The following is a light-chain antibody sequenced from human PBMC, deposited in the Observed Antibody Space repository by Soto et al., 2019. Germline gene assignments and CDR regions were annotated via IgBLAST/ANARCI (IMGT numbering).Light chain of an antibody. CDR3: HQYGSSLWT. CDR2: GAS. Sequence: EIVLTQSPGTLSLSPGERATLSCRASQSVSSSYLAWYQQKPGQAPRLLISGASSRATGIPDRFSGSGSGTDFTLTISRLEPEDFAVYFCHQYGSSLWTFGQGTKVEIK. V-gene: IGKV3-20*01. CDR1: QSVSSSY. J-gene: IGKJ1*01.